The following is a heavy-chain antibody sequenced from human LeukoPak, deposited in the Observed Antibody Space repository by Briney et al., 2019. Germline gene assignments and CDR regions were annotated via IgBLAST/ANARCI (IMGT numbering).Heavy chain of an antibody. Sequence: ASVKVSCKASGYTFTSYDINWVRQATGQGLEWMGWMNPNSGNTGYAQKFQGRVTITRNTSISTAYMELSSLRSEDTAVYYCAREGYDFWSAMEAFDIWGQGTMVTVSS. D-gene: IGHD3-3*01. CDR2: MNPNSGNT. CDR3: AREGYDFWSAMEAFDI. V-gene: IGHV1-8*03. J-gene: IGHJ3*02. CDR1: GYTFTSYD.